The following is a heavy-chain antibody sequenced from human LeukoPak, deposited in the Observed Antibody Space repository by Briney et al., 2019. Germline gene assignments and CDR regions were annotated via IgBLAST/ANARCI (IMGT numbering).Heavy chain of an antibody. CDR3: ARASRGYGSGSYYNVGAFDI. CDR1: GYTFTSYA. J-gene: IGHJ3*02. CDR2: INTNTGNP. Sequence: ASVKVSCKASGYTFTSYAMNWVRQAPGQGLEWMGWINTNTGNPTYAQGFTGRFVFSLDTSVSTAYLQISSLKAEDTAVYYCARASRGYGSGSYYNVGAFDIWGQGTMVTVSS. V-gene: IGHV7-4-1*02. D-gene: IGHD3-10*01.